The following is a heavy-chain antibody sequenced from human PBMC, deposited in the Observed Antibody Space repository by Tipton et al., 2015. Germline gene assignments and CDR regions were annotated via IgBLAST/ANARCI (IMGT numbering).Heavy chain of an antibody. V-gene: IGHV4-39*01. J-gene: IGHJ5*02. D-gene: IGHD2-21*02. CDR3: ARRVVTTGDDWFDP. CDR2: IYYSGST. Sequence: TLSLTCTVSGGSISSSSYYWDWIRQPPGKGLEWIGNIYYSGSTYYNPSFKSRVTISIDTSKNQFSLNLSSVTAADTAVYYCARRVVTTGDDWFDPWGQGTLVTVSS. CDR1: GGSISSSSYY.